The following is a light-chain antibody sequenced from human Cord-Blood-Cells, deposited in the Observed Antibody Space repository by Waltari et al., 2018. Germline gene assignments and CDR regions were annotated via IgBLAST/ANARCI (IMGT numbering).Light chain of an antibody. CDR2: DAS. Sequence: DIQMTPSPSTLSASVGDRVTITCLASQRISIWLAWYQQKPGKAPKLLIYDASSLESGVPSGFSGSGSGTEFTLTISSLQPDDFATYYCQQYNSYSRTFGQGTKVEIK. J-gene: IGKJ1*01. CDR3: QQYNSYSRT. V-gene: IGKV1-5*01. CDR1: QRISIW.